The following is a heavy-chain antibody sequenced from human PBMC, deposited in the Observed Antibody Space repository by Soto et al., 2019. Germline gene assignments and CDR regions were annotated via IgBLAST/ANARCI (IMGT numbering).Heavy chain of an antibody. Sequence: VQLLESGGDLVQPGGSLRLSCAASGFTFSGNAMSWVRQAPGKGLEWVSGISESGGTTYYAVSVMGRFTISRDNSKNTLYLQMNSLRAEDTAVYYCAKSSSGWYNFDYWGQGTLVTVSS. D-gene: IGHD6-19*01. CDR2: ISESGGTT. V-gene: IGHV3-23*01. J-gene: IGHJ4*02. CDR3: AKSSSGWYNFDY. CDR1: GFTFSGNA.